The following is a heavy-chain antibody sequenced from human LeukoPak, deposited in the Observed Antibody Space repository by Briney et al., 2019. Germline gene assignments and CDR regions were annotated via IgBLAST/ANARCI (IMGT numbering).Heavy chain of an antibody. Sequence: GGSLRLSCAASGFTFNDCHMSSIRQAPGKGLEWVAVIWYDGSNKYYADSVKGRFTISRDNSKNTLYLQMNSLRAEDTAVYYCARGRLGESYFDYWGQGTLVTVSS. V-gene: IGHV3-33*08. CDR3: ARGRLGESYFDY. CDR1: GFTFNDCH. D-gene: IGHD1-26*01. CDR2: IWYDGSNK. J-gene: IGHJ4*02.